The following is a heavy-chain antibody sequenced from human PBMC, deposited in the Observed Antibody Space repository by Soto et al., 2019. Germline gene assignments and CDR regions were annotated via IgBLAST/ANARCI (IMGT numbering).Heavy chain of an antibody. CDR2: ISPIFGTA. J-gene: IGHJ4*02. CDR1: GGTFCTFV. Sequence: SVKVSCKTSGGTFCTFVISWVRQAPGQGLEWMGGISPIFGTANYAQKFQGRVTITADKSTSTAYMELSSLRSDDTAVYYCARCRYCSGGSCYLFDSWGQGALVTVSS. CDR3: ARCRYCSGGSCYLFDS. V-gene: IGHV1-69*06. D-gene: IGHD2-15*01.